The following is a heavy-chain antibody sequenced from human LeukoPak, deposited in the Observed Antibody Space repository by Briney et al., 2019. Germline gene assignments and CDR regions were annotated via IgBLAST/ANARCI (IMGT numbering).Heavy chain of an antibody. CDR1: GFTFSTSS. Sequence: GGSLRLSCAASGFTFSTSSMNWVRQAPGKGLEFVSSISPSSSYIYYADSVKGRFTISRDDAKNSLFLQMNSLRAEDTAVYYCAREGGYCSGGSCRFFDYWGQGTLVSVSS. CDR2: ISPSSSYI. V-gene: IGHV3-21*06. CDR3: AREGGYCSGGSCRFFDY. D-gene: IGHD2-15*01. J-gene: IGHJ4*02.